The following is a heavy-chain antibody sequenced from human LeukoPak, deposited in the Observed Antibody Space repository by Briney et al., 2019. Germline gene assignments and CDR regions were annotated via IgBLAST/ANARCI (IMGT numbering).Heavy chain of an antibody. CDR1: GGSISSSSYY. V-gene: IGHV4-30-4*08. CDR2: IYYSGST. J-gene: IGHJ6*03. Sequence: TASETLSLTCTVSGGSISSSSYYWSWVRQPPGKGLEWIGYIYYSGSTYYNPSLKSRVTISVDTSKNQFSLKLSSVTAADTAVYYCARGAPSHMDVWGKGTTVTVSS. CDR3: ARGAPSHMDV.